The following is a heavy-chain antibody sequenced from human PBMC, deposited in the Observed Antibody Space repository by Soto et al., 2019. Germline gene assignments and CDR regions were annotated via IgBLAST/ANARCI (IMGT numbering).Heavy chain of an antibody. V-gene: IGHV3-74*01. CDR2: INSDGSST. J-gene: IGHJ6*02. CDR3: AREDLMGITTYYYGMDV. D-gene: IGHD2-8*01. CDR1: GFTFSSYW. Sequence: GGSLRLSCAASGFTFSSYWMHWVRQASGKGLVWVSRINSDGSSTSYADSVKGRLTISRDNAKNTLYLQMNSLRAEDTAVYYCAREDLMGITTYYYGMDVWGQGTTVTVSS.